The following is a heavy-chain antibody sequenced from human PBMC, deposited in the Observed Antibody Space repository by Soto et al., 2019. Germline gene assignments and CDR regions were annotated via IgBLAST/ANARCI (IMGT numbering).Heavy chain of an antibody. CDR1: GGSVSSNSAA. J-gene: IGHJ6*03. V-gene: IGHV6-1*01. D-gene: IGHD1-7*01. CDR3: AGTTSHQWYYMDV. Sequence: PSPALSLTGASCGGSVSSNSAAWNWIRLSPSRGLEWLARTYYRSRWYNDYAVSVRSRITVNPDTSKNQFSLQLTSVTPEDTAVYYCAGTTSHQWYYMDVWGKGTTVTVSS. CDR2: TYYRSRWYN.